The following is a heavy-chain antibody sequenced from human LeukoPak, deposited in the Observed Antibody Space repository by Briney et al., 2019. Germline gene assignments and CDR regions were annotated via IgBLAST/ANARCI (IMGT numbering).Heavy chain of an antibody. D-gene: IGHD1-26*01. CDR2: INSDGSST. CDR3: ARDPQWELPLFDY. CDR1: GFTFSSYW. Sequence: GRSLRLSCAASGFTFSSYWMHWVRQAPGKGLVWVSRINSDGSSTSYADSVKGRFTISRDNAKNTLYLQMNSLRAEDTAVYYCARDPQWELPLFDYWGQGTLVTVSS. V-gene: IGHV3-74*01. J-gene: IGHJ4*02.